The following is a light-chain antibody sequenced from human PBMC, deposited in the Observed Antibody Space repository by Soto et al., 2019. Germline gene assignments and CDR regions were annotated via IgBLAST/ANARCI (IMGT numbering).Light chain of an antibody. Sequence: DIQSTQSPSTLSSSLVDRVTITCRASQSISSWLAWYQQKPGKAPKLLIYDASSLESGVPSRFSGSGSGTEFTLTISSLQPDDFATYYCQQYNSYLLTFGGGTKVDIK. CDR3: QQYNSYLLT. CDR1: QSISSW. V-gene: IGKV1-5*01. J-gene: IGKJ4*01. CDR2: DAS.